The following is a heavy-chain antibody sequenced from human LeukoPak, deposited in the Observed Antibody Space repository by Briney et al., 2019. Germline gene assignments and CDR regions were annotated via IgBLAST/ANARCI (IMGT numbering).Heavy chain of an antibody. D-gene: IGHD3-22*01. V-gene: IGHV4-39*01. Sequence: PSGTLSLTRTVSGDSVRTSNSYWGWIRQPPGKGLEWIGSMFYSGNTYYNPSLKSRITISLDTSKNQLSLRLSSVTAADTAVYYCARHPHYYFDNSARWGQGTLVTVSS. CDR2: MFYSGNT. CDR1: GDSVRTSNSY. J-gene: IGHJ4*02. CDR3: ARHPHYYFDNSAR.